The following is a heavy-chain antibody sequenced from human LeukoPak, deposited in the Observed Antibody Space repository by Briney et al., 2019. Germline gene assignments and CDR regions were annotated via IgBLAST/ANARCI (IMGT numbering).Heavy chain of an antibody. D-gene: IGHD3-3*01. CDR3: ARDFRGGYDFWSGYYTPYYFDY. Sequence: ASVKVSCKASGYTFIGYYMHWVRQAPGQGLEWMGWINPNSGGTNYAQKFQGRVTMTRDTSISTAYMELSRLRSDDTAVYYCARDFRGGYDFWSGYYTPYYFDYWGQGTLVTVSP. J-gene: IGHJ4*02. CDR1: GYTFIGYY. V-gene: IGHV1-2*02. CDR2: INPNSGGT.